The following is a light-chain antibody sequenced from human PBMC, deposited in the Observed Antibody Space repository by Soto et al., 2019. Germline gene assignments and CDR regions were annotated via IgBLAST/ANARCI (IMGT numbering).Light chain of an antibody. CDR1: QSLSNR. CDR2: DAS. CDR3: QYYAGVWT. Sequence: DIRMTQSPSTRSASLGDRFTITFRASQSLSNRLAWYQQKPGKAPKVLIYDASSLESGVPSRFSGSGSGTDFILTISSLQPDDFATYYCQYYAGVWTFGQGTKVDI. V-gene: IGKV1-5*01. J-gene: IGKJ1*01.